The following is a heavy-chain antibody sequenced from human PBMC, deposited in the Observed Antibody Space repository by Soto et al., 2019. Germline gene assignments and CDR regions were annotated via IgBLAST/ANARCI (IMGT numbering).Heavy chain of an antibody. J-gene: IGHJ6*02. CDR1: GFSFSHYW. CDR2: ISPDGRTT. D-gene: IGHD2-15*01. CDR3: ARDCGGSCYSTYYYYGMDV. Sequence: GGSLRLSCAASGFSFSHYWMHWVRQAPGKGLVWVSRISPDGRTTTYADSVKGRFTISRDNAKSTLYLQMNSLRAEDTAVYYCARDCGGSCYSTYYYYGMDVWGQGTTVTVSS. V-gene: IGHV3-74*01.